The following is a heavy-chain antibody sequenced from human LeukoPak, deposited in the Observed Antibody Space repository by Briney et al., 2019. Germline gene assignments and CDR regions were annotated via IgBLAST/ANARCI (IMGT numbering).Heavy chain of an antibody. CDR2: IYYSGST. V-gene: IGHV4-39*01. CDR3: ARGDTAMVSIDY. CDR1: GGSISSSSYY. J-gene: IGHJ4*02. Sequence: SETLSLTCTVSGGSISSSSYYWGWIRQPPGKGLEWIGSIYYSGSTYYNPSLKSRVTISVDTSKNQFSLKLSSVTAADTAVYYCARGDTAMVSIDYWGQGTLVTVSS. D-gene: IGHD5-18*01.